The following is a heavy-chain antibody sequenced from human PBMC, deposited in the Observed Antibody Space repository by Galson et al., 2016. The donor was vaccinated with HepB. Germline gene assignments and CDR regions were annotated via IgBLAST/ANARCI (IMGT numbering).Heavy chain of an antibody. CDR3: AGVGGSYFNWFDP. CDR2: IYHSGST. J-gene: IGHJ5*02. V-gene: IGHV4-4*02. Sequence: SETLSLTCAVSGDSMSSSDWWSWVRQPPGKGLEWIGEIYHSGSTNYNPSLKSRVTIFVGTSKKQFSLRLNSVTAADTAVYYCAGVGGSYFNWFDPWGQGTLVTVSS. CDR1: GDSMSSSDW. D-gene: IGHD3-16*01.